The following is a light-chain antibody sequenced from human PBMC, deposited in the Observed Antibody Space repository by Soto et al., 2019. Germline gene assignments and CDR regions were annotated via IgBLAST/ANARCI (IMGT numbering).Light chain of an antibody. Sequence: EMVLTQSPGTLSLSPGERATLSCRASQSVSSSYLAWYQQKPGQAPRLLIYGASGRATGIPDRFSGSGSGKDFPLTISRLEPEDFAVYYCQQYGSSPGTFGPGTKVEIK. CDR1: QSVSSSY. V-gene: IGKV3-20*01. CDR2: GAS. CDR3: QQYGSSPGT. J-gene: IGKJ1*01.